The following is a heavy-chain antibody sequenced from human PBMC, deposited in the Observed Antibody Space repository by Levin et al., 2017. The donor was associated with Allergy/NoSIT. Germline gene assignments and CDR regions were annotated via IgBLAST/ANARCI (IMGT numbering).Heavy chain of an antibody. CDR3: ARDGAPGQWLVLYYYMDV. Sequence: GESLKISCAASGFTFSSYAMHWVRQAPGKGLEWVAVISYDGSNKYYADSVKGRFTISRDNSKNTLYLQMNSLRAEDTAVYYCARDGAPGQWLVLYYYMDVWGKGTTVTVSS. J-gene: IGHJ6*03. D-gene: IGHD6-19*01. CDR2: ISYDGSNK. V-gene: IGHV3-30-3*01. CDR1: GFTFSSYA.